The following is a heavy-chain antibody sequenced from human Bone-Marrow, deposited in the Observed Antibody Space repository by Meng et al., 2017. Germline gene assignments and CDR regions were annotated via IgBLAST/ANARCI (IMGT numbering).Heavy chain of an antibody. Sequence: GESLKISCAASGFTFSSYAMSWVRQAPGKGLEWVSAISGSGGSTYYADSVKGRFTISRDNSKNTLYLQMNSLRDEDTAVYYCAKALLWFGESYYYYGMDVWGQGTTVTVSS. CDR1: GFTFSSYA. J-gene: IGHJ6*02. CDR2: ISGSGGST. V-gene: IGHV3-23*01. D-gene: IGHD3-10*01. CDR3: AKALLWFGESYYYYGMDV.